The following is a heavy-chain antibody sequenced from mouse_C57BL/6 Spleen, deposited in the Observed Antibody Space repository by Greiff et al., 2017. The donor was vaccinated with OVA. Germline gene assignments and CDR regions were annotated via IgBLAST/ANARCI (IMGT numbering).Heavy chain of an antibody. CDR2: ISSGSSTI. CDR3: ARRARGYYAMDY. Sequence: EVMLVESGGGLVKPGGSLKLSCAASGFTFSDYGMHWVRQAPEKGLEWVAYISSGSSTIYYADTVKGRFTISRDNAKNTLFLQMTSLRSEDTAMYYCARRARGYYAMDYWGQGTSVTVSS. J-gene: IGHJ4*01. V-gene: IGHV5-17*01. D-gene: IGHD3-1*01. CDR1: GFTFSDYG.